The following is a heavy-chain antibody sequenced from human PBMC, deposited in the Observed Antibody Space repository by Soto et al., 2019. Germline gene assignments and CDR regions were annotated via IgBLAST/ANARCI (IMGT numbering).Heavy chain of an antibody. D-gene: IGHD4-4*01. CDR3: ARDGEKVTTLSGGWYFDL. CDR1: GYTFTSYA. V-gene: IGHV1-3*01. J-gene: IGHJ2*01. CDR2: INAGNGNT. Sequence: ASVKVSCKASGYTFTSYAMHWVRQAPGQRLEWMGWINAGNGNTKYSQKFQGRVTITRDTSASTAYMELSSLRSEDTAVYYCARDGEKVTTLSGGWYFDLWGRGTLVTVSS.